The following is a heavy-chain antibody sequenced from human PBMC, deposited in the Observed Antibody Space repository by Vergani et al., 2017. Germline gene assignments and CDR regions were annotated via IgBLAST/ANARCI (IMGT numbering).Heavy chain of an antibody. CDR1: GFTLGDYA. V-gene: IGHV3-49*04. CDR2: IWSKPYGGTT. Sequence: EVHLVESGGGLVQPGRSLRLSCSGSGFTLGDYAMTWVRQAPGKGLEWVAFIWSKPYGGTTEYAASVKGRFTISRDDSKSIAYLQMSSLKAEDTAVYYCTRDRLDDRYAYFDYWGQGTLVTVSP. CDR3: TRDRLDDRYAYFDY. D-gene: IGHD2-8*01. J-gene: IGHJ4*02.